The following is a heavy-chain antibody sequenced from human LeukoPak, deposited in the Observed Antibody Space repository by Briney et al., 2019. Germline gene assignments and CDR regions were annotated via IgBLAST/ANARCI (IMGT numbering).Heavy chain of an antibody. CDR3: ARRNRDKAISLDL. CDR2: IDPSDSQT. J-gene: IGHJ2*01. V-gene: IGHV5-10-1*01. Sequence: GESLKISFEASGYSFTNYWISWVRQMPGRGLDWMARIDPSDSQTNYNPAFRGHVTVSIDKSITTAYLQWSSLEASDTAIYYCARRNRDKAISLDLWGRGTMVTVSS. CDR1: GYSFTNYW. D-gene: IGHD1-14*01.